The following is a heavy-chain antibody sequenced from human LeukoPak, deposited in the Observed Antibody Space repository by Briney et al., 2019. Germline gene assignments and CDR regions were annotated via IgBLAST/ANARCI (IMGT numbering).Heavy chain of an antibody. CDR3: ARVVNGSGSYYSRLYYYYYYMDV. J-gene: IGHJ6*03. V-gene: IGHV1-18*01. Sequence: ASVKVSCKASGYTFTSYGISWVRQAPGQGLEWMGWISAYNGNTNYAQKLQGRVTMTTDTSTSTAYMELRSLRSDDTAVYYCARVVNGSGSYYSRLYYYYYYMDVWGKGTTVTVSS. CDR1: GYTFTSYG. D-gene: IGHD3-10*01. CDR2: ISAYNGNT.